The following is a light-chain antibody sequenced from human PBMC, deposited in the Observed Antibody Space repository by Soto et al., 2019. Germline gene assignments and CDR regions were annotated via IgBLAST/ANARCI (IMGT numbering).Light chain of an antibody. J-gene: IGLJ2*01. V-gene: IGLV7-46*01. CDR3: LLYYSGARV. Sequence: QAVVTQEPSLTVSPGGTVTLTCGSSTGAVTSGHYPYWFQQKPGQAPRTLIYDTTDKHSWTPARFSGSLLGGKAALTLSSAQPEDEADYYCLLYYSGARVFGGGTKLTVL. CDR2: DTT. CDR1: TGAVTSGHY.